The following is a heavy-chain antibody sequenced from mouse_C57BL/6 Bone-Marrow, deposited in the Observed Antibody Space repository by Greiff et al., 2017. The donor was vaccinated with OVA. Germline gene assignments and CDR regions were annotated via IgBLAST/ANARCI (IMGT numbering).Heavy chain of an antibody. CDR3: ARDAGAMDY. CDR1: GFTFSDFY. J-gene: IGHJ4*01. CDR2: SRNKANDYTT. Sequence: EVQGVESGGGLVQSGRSLRLSCATSGFTFSDFYMEWVRQAPGKGLEWIAASRNKANDYTTEYSASVKGRFIVSRDTSQSILYRQMNALRAEDTAIYYCARDAGAMDYWGQGTSVTVSS. V-gene: IGHV7-1*01.